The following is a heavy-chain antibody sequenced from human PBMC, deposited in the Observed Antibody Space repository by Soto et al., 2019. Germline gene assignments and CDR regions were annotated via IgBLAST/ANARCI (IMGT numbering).Heavy chain of an antibody. CDR2: ISSTSIYI. CDR1: GFAFSENS. D-gene: IGHD1-26*01. Sequence: EVQLVESGGGLVKPGGSLRLSCAASGFAFSENSMKWVRQAPGKGLEWVSSISSTSIYIFYADAVKGRFTISRDNAKNSLYLQINSLRAEDTAAYYCARQRGGREGDYWGQGTLVTVSS. CDR3: ARQRGGREGDY. J-gene: IGHJ4*02. V-gene: IGHV3-21*01.